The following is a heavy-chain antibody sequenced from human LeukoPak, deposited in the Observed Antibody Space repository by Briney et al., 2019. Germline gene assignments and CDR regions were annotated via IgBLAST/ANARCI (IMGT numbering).Heavy chain of an antibody. CDR1: GFTFSSYS. Sequence: GGSLRLSCAASGFTFSSYSMNWVRQAPGKGLEWVSFISSSSSYIYYADSVKGRFTISRDNAKNSLYLQMNSLRAEDTAVYYCARDSLNAFDIWGQGTMVTVSS. J-gene: IGHJ3*02. D-gene: IGHD4/OR15-4a*01. CDR2: ISSSSSYI. V-gene: IGHV3-21*01. CDR3: ARDSLNAFDI.